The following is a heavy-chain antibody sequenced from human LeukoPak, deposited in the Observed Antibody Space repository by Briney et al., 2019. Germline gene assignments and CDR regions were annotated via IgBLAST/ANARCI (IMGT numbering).Heavy chain of an antibody. CDR1: GYTFTSYA. Sequence: ASVKVSCKASGYTFTSYAMHWVRQAPGQRLEWMGWINAGNGNTKYSQEFQGRVTITWDTSASTAYMELSSLRSEDMAVYYCARGPRYFSGGSCFIFDYWGQGTLVTVSS. J-gene: IGHJ4*02. D-gene: IGHD2-15*01. CDR3: ARGPRYFSGGSCFIFDY. CDR2: INAGNGNT. V-gene: IGHV1-3*03.